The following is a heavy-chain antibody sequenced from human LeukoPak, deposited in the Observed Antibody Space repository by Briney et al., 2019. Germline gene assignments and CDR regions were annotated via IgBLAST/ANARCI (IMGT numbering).Heavy chain of an antibody. CDR1: GYSISNPYY. CDR2: IFHSGST. D-gene: IGHD6-19*01. Sequence: SETLSLTCTVSGYSISNPYYWGWIRQPPGGGLEWIASIFHSGSTYYNPSLTSRVTISVDTSKNQFSMKLSSVTAADTAMYYCAKISSGWYSPFGYWGQGTLVTVSS. V-gene: IGHV4-38-2*02. J-gene: IGHJ4*02. CDR3: AKISSGWYSPFGY.